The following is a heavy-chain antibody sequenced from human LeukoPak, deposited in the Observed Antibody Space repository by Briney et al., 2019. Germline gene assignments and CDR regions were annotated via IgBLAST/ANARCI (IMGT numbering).Heavy chain of an antibody. J-gene: IGHJ3*02. D-gene: IGHD1-14*01. CDR1: GYTFTDYY. Sequence: ASVKVSCKASGYTFTDYYMHWVRQAPGQGLEWMGWINPNTGGTNYAQMFQGRVTMTRDTSISAAYMELTGLRSDDTAVYFCARKGGPRVNAFDIWGQGTMVTVSS. CDR2: INPNTGGT. CDR3: ARKGGPRVNAFDI. V-gene: IGHV1-2*02.